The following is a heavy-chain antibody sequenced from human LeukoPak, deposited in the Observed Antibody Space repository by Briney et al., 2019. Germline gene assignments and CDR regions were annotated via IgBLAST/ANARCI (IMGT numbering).Heavy chain of an antibody. CDR1: GFTFRSYS. Sequence: KAGGSLRLSCAASGFTFRSYSMNWVRQAPGKGLECVSSISSSSSYIYYADSVKGRFTISRDNSKNTLYLQLNRLRTEDTAVYYCAKGGAVSSKSITMIRGTRRYYYYMDVWGKGTTVTISS. V-gene: IGHV3-21*04. CDR3: AKGGAVSSKSITMIRGTRRYYYYMDV. CDR2: ISSSSSYI. D-gene: IGHD3-10*01. J-gene: IGHJ6*03.